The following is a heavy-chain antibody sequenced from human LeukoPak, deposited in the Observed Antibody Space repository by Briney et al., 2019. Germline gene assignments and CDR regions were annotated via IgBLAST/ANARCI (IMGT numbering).Heavy chain of an antibody. Sequence: ASVTVSFKACGYTFANFGITWVRQAPGQGLEWMGWISVYNGNTNYAQNLQGRVTLTTDTSTSTAYMELRSLRSDDTALYYCARTCSSSSCYMVHWGQGTLVTVSS. D-gene: IGHD2-2*02. V-gene: IGHV1-18*01. CDR1: GYTFANFG. J-gene: IGHJ1*01. CDR2: ISVYNGNT. CDR3: ARTCSSSSCYMVH.